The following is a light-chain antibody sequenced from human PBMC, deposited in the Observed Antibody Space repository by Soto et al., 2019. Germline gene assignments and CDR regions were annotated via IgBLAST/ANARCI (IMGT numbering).Light chain of an antibody. V-gene: IGKV1-5*01. Sequence: IRLTQFPSTLSASVGDRVTITCRASQRIXSWFAWYEEKPGTATKVLIYXASRLQSGVPSRFSGSGCGTEFTLTISCLQSEDMGFYCCQQLQDWWTFGQGTKVDIK. CDR3: QQLQDWWT. CDR2: XAS. CDR1: QRIXSW. J-gene: IGKJ1*01.